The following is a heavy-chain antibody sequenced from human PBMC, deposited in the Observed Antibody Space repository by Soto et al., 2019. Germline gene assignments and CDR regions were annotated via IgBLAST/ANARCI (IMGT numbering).Heavy chain of an antibody. CDR1: GYTFTGYY. D-gene: IGHD3-10*01. J-gene: IGHJ4*02. CDR2: INPNSGGT. V-gene: IGHV1-2*02. CDR3: ARGSVLLWFGESPLGPYYFDY. Sequence: GASLKVSCKASGYTFTGYYMHWVRQAPGQGLEWMGWINPNSGGTNYAQKFQGRVTMTRDTSISTAYMELSRLRSDDTAVYYCARGSVLLWFGESPLGPYYFDYWGQGTLVTVSS.